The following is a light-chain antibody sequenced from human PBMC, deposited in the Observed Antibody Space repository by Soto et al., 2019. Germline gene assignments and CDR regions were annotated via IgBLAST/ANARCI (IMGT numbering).Light chain of an antibody. J-gene: IGLJ1*01. CDR1: SGSIASNY. CDR3: QSYDSSNHGV. CDR2: EDN. Sequence: NFMLTQPHSVSESPGKTVTISCTGSSGSIASNYVQWYQQRPGSAPTTVIYEDNQRPSGVPDRFSGSIDSSSNSPSLTISGLKTEDEADYFCQSYDSSNHGVFGTGTKVTVL. V-gene: IGLV6-57*02.